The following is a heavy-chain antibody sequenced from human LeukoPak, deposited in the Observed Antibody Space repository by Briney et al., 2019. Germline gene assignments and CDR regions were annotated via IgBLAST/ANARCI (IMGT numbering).Heavy chain of an antibody. D-gene: IGHD1-26*01. V-gene: IGHV3-23*01. CDR1: GFTFSSSG. CDR3: AKDEFKSSGSIDY. J-gene: IGHJ4*02. Sequence: GGSLRLSCAASGFTFSSSGMSWVRQAPGKGLEWLSAIRGSGDSTYYADSVKGRFTISRDNSKNTLFLQMNSLRAEDTAVYYCAKDEFKSSGSIDYWGQGTLVTVSS. CDR2: IRGSGDST.